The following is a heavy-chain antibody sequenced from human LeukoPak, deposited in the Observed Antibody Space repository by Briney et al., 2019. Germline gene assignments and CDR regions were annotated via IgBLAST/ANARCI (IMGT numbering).Heavy chain of an antibody. V-gene: IGHV4-4*07. CDR3: ATHYGDYIGVAFDI. CDR1: GGSISSYY. Sequence: SETLSLTCTVSGGSISSYYWSWIRQPAGKGLEWIGRIYTSGSTNYNPSLKSRVTMSVDTSKNQFSLKLSSVTAADTAVYYCATHYGDYIGVAFDIWGQGTMVTVSS. J-gene: IGHJ3*02. D-gene: IGHD4-17*01. CDR2: IYTSGST.